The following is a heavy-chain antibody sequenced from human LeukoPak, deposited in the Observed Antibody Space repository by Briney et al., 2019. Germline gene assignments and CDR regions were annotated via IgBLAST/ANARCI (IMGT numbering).Heavy chain of an antibody. CDR2: MNPNSGNT. D-gene: IGHD3-10*01. J-gene: IGHJ3*02. CDR1: GYTFTSYD. V-gene: IGHV1-8*03. CDR3: ARTKWFGDAFDI. Sequence: ASLKVSCKASGYTFTSYDINWVRQATGQGLEWMGWMNPNSGNTGYAQKFQGRVTITRNTSISTAYMELSSLRSEDTAVYYCARTKWFGDAFDIWGQGTMVTVSS.